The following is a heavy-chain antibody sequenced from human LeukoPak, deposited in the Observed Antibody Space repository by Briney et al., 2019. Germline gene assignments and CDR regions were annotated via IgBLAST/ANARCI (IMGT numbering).Heavy chain of an antibody. CDR1: GGSFSGYY. V-gene: IGHV3-30-3*01. Sequence: LSLTCAVYGGSFSGYYWSWIRQAPGKGLEWVAVISNDGNDKYNADSVKGRFTISRDNSKNMVYLQTNSLRVEDTAVYHCARDGDTAAAGYYFDSWGQGTLVTVSS. D-gene: IGHD6-13*01. CDR2: ISNDGNDK. CDR3: ARDGDTAAAGYYFDS. J-gene: IGHJ4*02.